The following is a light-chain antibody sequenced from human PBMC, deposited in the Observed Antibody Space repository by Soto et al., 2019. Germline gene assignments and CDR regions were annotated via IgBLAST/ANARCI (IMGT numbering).Light chain of an antibody. CDR1: SSGIGTFNL. CDR3: YSFAGFNTQ. J-gene: IGLJ2*01. CDR2: EVN. V-gene: IGLV2-23*02. Sequence: QSALAQPASVSGSPGQSIAISCTGNSSGIGTFNLVSWYQQHPGRAPKLIIYEVNKRPSGISSRFSASKSGNTASLTISGLQADDEADYYCYSFAGFNTQFGGGTKVTV.